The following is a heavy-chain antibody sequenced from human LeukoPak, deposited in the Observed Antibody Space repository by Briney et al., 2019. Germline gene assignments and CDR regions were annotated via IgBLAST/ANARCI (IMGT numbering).Heavy chain of an antibody. CDR1: GFTFSSYG. J-gene: IGHJ4*02. CDR2: IRYDGSGK. V-gene: IGHV3-30*02. D-gene: IGHD2-15*01. CDR3: ARDANSIVVVVELPDY. Sequence: GGSLRLSCAASGFTFSSYGMHWVRQAPGKGLEWVAFIRYDGSGKYYGDSVKGRFTISRDNSKNTLYLQMNSLRAEDTAVYYCARDANSIVVVVELPDYWGQGTLVTVSS.